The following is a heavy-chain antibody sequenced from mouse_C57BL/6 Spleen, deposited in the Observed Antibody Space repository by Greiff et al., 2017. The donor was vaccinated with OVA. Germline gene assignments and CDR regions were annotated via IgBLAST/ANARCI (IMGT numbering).Heavy chain of an antibody. Sequence: VQLQQSGPELVKPGASVKISCKASGYSFTSYYIHWVKQRPGQGLEWIGWIYPGSGNTKYNEKFKGKATLTADTSSSTAYMQLSSLTSEDSAVYYCASPHYYGSSDNDYWGQGTTITVSS. V-gene: IGHV1-66*01. CDR3: ASPHYYGSSDNDY. CDR2: IYPGSGNT. D-gene: IGHD1-1*01. CDR1: GYSFTSYY. J-gene: IGHJ2*01.